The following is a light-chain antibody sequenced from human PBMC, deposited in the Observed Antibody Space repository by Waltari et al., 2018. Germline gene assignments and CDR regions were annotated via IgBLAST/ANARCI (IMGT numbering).Light chain of an antibody. Sequence: IVMTQSPATLSVSPGDRATLSCRASQRVSSNLAGYQQKPGQAPRLLIYGASTRATGIPARFSGSGSGTEFTLTISSLQSEDFAVYYCQQYNNWPPWTFGQGTKVEIK. CDR2: GAS. V-gene: IGKV3-15*01. CDR3: QQYNNWPPWT. CDR1: QRVSSN. J-gene: IGKJ1*01.